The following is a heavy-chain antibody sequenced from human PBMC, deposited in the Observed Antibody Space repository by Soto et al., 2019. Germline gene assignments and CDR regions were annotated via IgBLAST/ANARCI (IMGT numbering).Heavy chain of an antibody. J-gene: IGHJ6*02. D-gene: IGHD2-21*01. CDR2: ISAYNGNT. Sequence: ASVKVSCKASGYTFTSYGISWVRQAPGQGLEWMGWISAYNGNTNYAQKLQGRVTMTTDTSTSTAYMELRSLRSDDTAVYYCARVVVTPPSAFYGMDVWREGTTVTVSS. CDR3: ARVVVTPPSAFYGMDV. V-gene: IGHV1-18*01. CDR1: GYTFTSYG.